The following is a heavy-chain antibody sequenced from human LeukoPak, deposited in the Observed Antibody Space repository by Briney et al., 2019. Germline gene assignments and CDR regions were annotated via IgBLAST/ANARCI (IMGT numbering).Heavy chain of an antibody. CDR2: IYNTGSP. Sequence: SETLSLTCSVSGGSISTYYWTWIRQPPGKRLEWIGYIYNTGSPSYNPSLKSRVTISVATSKNQFSLKLSSVTAADTAVYYCARHGGAYYDSSGYYPLNYWGQGTLVTVSS. J-gene: IGHJ4*02. D-gene: IGHD3-22*01. CDR3: ARHGGAYYDSSGYYPLNY. CDR1: GGSISTYY. V-gene: IGHV4-59*08.